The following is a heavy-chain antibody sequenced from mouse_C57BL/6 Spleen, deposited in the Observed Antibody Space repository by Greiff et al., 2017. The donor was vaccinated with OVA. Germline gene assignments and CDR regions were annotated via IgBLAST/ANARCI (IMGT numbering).Heavy chain of an antibody. Sequence: QVQLKESGPELVKPGASVKISCKASGYAFSSSWMNWVKQRPGKGLEWIGRIYPGDGDTNYNGKFKGKATLTADKSSSTAYMQLSSLTSEDSAVYFIAMGVITTVVATRYFDGGGTGATVTVS. CDR2: IYPGDGDT. J-gene: IGHJ1*03. V-gene: IGHV1-82*01. CDR3: AMGVITTVVATRYFDG. D-gene: IGHD1-1*01. CDR1: GYAFSSSW.